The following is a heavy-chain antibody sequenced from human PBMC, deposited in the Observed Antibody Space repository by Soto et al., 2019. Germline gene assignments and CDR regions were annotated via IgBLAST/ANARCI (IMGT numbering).Heavy chain of an antibody. D-gene: IGHD1-1*01. V-gene: IGHV3-15*01. J-gene: IGHJ4*02. CDR2: IKSRSDGGAR. Sequence: EVKVVESGGDFVKPGGSFRLSFETSGFMFSSAWMSWVRQAPGKGLEWAGRIKSRSDGGARDYAAPVKGRFNISRDDSKHMVYLQMDSLKVEDSAVYYCVEGWNDFWGQGTLVTVSS. CDR1: GFMFSSAW. CDR3: VEGWNDF.